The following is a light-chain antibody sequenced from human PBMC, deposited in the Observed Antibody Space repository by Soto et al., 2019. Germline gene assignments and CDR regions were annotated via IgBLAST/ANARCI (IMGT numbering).Light chain of an antibody. Sequence: EIVLTQSPGTLSVSPGERATLSCRASQSVSSSYLAWYQQKPGQAPRLLIYAASTRATGIPDRFSGSGSGTDFTLTISRLEPEDFAVYSCQQYGSSPPTFGQGTKLEIK. V-gene: IGKV3-20*01. CDR2: AAS. J-gene: IGKJ2*01. CDR3: QQYGSSPPT. CDR1: QSVSSSY.